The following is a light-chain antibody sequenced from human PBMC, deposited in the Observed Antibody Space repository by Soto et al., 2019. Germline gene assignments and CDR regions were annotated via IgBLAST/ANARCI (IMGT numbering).Light chain of an antibody. Sequence: QSVLTLNASVSGSPGQSITISCTGTSSDIGAYNYVSWYQQHPGKAPKLMIYDVSSRPSGLSNRFSGSKSGNTASLTISGLQAEDEADYYCSSYTTTSPVIFGGGTKLTVL. V-gene: IGLV2-14*03. CDR3: SSYTTTSPVI. J-gene: IGLJ2*01. CDR2: DVS. CDR1: SSDIGAYNY.